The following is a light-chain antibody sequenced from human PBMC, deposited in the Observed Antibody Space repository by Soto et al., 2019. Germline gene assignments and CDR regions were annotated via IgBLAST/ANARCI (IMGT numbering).Light chain of an antibody. V-gene: IGKV1-5*03. CDR2: RAS. J-gene: IGKJ2*01. CDR3: QQNNGRPYT. CDR1: QSISPW. Sequence: DIQMTQSPSTLSAYVGERVTITCRASQSISPWLAWYQKKPGKAPNLLIYRASNLQTGVPSRFSGSGSETEFTLTINSLQPDDFATYYCQQNNGRPYTFGQGTKLEIE.